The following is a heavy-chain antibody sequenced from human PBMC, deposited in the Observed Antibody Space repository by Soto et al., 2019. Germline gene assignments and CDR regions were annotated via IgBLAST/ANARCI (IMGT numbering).Heavy chain of an antibody. J-gene: IGHJ6*03. CDR3: ARLNLYCSGGSCYSFYYYYMDV. CDR2: INHSGST. D-gene: IGHD2-15*01. V-gene: IGHV4-34*01. CDR1: GGSFSGYY. Sequence: PSDTLSLTFDVYGGSFSGYYWRGIRQPPGKGLEWIGEINHSGSTNYNPSLKSRVTISVDTSKNQFSLKLSSVTAADTAVYYCARLNLYCSGGSCYSFYYYYMDVWGKGTTVT.